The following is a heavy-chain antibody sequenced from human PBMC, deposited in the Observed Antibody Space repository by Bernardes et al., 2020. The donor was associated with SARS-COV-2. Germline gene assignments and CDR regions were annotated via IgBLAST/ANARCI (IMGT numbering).Heavy chain of an antibody. J-gene: IGHJ6*02. D-gene: IGHD3-10*01. CDR1: GFTFSSYA. V-gene: IGHV3-30-3*01. Sequence: GGSMRLSCAASGFTFSSYAMHRVRQAPGKGLERVAVISYDGSNKYYADSVKGRFTISRDNSKNTLYLQMNSLRSDGTSVYYCAREVMVRISDTYRNGMDLWGQGTTVTVSS. CDR3: AREVMVRISDTYRNGMDL. CDR2: ISYDGSNK.